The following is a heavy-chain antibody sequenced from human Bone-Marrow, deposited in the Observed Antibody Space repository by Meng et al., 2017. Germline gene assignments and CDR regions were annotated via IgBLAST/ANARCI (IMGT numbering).Heavy chain of an antibody. CDR1: GYTLTELS. CDR2: FDPEDGET. V-gene: IGHV1-24*01. CDR3: ATDSGSTPECGFDY. D-gene: IGHD1-26*01. Sequence: ASVKVSCKVSGYTLTELSMHWVRQAPGKGLEWMGGFDPEDGETIYAQKFQGRVTMTEDTSTDTAYMELSRLRSEDTAVYYCATDSGSTPECGFDYWGQGTLVTVAS. J-gene: IGHJ4*02.